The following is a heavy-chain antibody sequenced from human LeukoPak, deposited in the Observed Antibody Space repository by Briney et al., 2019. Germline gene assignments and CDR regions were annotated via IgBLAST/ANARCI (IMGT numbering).Heavy chain of an antibody. V-gene: IGHV3-33*01. CDR3: ARAGYENFFDY. Sequence: GRSLRLSCAASGFTFSSYGMHWVRQAPGKGLEWVAVIWYGGSNKCYADSVKGRFTISRDNSKNTLYLQMNSLRAEDTAVYYCARAGYENFFDYWGQGTLVTVSS. D-gene: IGHD2-2*01. CDR2: IWYGGSNK. J-gene: IGHJ4*02. CDR1: GFTFSSYG.